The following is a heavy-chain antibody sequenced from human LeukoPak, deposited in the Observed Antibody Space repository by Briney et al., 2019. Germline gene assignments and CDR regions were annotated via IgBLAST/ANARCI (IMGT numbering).Heavy chain of an antibody. V-gene: IGHV4-4*02. CDR3: ASRYGSGTPYMDV. CDR1: GGSISSSNW. D-gene: IGHD3-10*01. Sequence: PSETLSLTCAVSGGSISSSNWWSWVRQPPGKGLEWIGEIYHSGSTNYNPSLKSRVTISVDKSKNQFSLKLSSVTAADTAVYYCASRYGSGTPYMDVWGKGTTVTVSS. CDR2: IYHSGST. J-gene: IGHJ6*03.